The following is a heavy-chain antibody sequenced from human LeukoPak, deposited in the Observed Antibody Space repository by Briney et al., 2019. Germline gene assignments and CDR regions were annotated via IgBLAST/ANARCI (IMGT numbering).Heavy chain of an antibody. CDR2: FDPEDGET. Sequence: ASVKVSCKVSGYTLTELSMHWVRQAPGKGLEWMGGFDPEDGETIYAQKFQGRVTMTEDTSTGTAYMELSSLRSEDTAVYYCATFPHLYYYYYGMDVWGQGTTVTVSS. CDR3: ATFPHLYYYYYGMDV. CDR1: GYTLTELS. J-gene: IGHJ6*02. V-gene: IGHV1-24*01.